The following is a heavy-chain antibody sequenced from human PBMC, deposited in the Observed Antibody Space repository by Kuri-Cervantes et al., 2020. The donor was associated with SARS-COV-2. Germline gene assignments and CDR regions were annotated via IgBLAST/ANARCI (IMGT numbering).Heavy chain of an antibody. J-gene: IGHJ5*02. V-gene: IGHV1-2*02. CDR1: GYTFTGYY. Sequence: ASVKVSCKASGYTFTGYYMHWVRQAPGQGLEWMGWINPNSGGTNYAQKFQGRVTMTRDTSISTAYMELSSLRSEDTAVYYCARGWVGYYDFWSGKTIWFDPWGQGTLVTVSS. CDR3: ARGWVGYYDFWSGKTIWFDP. D-gene: IGHD3-3*01. CDR2: INPNSGGT.